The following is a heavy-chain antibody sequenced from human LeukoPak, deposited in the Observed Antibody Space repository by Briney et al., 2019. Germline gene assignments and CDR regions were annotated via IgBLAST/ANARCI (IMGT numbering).Heavy chain of an antibody. Sequence: PGGSLRLSCAASGFTFSSYAMSWVRQAPGKGLEWVSGINWNGGSTGYADSVKGRFTISRDNAKNSLYLQMNSLRAEDTALYYCARADIVVVPAAIDYYYMDVWGKGTTVTVPS. CDR1: GFTFSSYA. CDR2: INWNGGST. J-gene: IGHJ6*03. D-gene: IGHD2-2*02. CDR3: ARADIVVVPAAIDYYYMDV. V-gene: IGHV3-20*04.